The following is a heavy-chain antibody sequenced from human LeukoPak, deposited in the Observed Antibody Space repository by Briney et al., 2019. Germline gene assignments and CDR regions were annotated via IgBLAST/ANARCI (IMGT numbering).Heavy chain of an antibody. J-gene: IGHJ6*02. Sequence: ASVKVSCKASGYTFTTYDINWVRQATGQGLEWMGWMNPNSGNTNYAQKLQGRVTMTTDTSTSTAYMELRSLRSDDTAVYYCARYYYDSSGYSLVLGYYYGMDVWGQGTTVTVSS. V-gene: IGHV1-18*01. D-gene: IGHD3-22*01. CDR2: MNPNSGNT. CDR3: ARYYYDSSGYSLVLGYYYGMDV. CDR1: GYTFTTYD.